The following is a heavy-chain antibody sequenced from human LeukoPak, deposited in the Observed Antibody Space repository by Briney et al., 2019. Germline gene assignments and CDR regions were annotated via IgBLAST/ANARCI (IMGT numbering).Heavy chain of an antibody. D-gene: IGHD5-12*01. J-gene: IGHJ4*02. Sequence: GGSLRLSCAASGFTFSNYAIHWVRQAPGKGLEWVAFISYDGINQYSGDSVKGRFSISRDNSKNTLSLQMNSLRAEDTAVYYCARGRHSGYDYILDYWGQGTLVTVSS. CDR1: GFTFSNYA. V-gene: IGHV3-30*01. CDR2: ISYDGINQ. CDR3: ARGRHSGYDYILDY.